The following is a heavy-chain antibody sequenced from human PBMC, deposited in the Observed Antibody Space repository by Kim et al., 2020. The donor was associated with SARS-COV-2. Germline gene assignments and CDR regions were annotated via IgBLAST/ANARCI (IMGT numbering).Heavy chain of an antibody. Sequence: SETLSLTCTVSGGSISSYYWSWIRQPPGKGLEWIGYIYYSGSTNYNPSLKSRVTISVDTSKNQFSLKLSSVTAADTAVYYCARGKTLRYFDWSLEAFDIWGQGTMVTVSS. CDR2: IYYSGST. J-gene: IGHJ3*02. CDR3: ARGKTLRYFDWSLEAFDI. V-gene: IGHV4-59*01. CDR1: GGSISSYY. D-gene: IGHD3-9*01.